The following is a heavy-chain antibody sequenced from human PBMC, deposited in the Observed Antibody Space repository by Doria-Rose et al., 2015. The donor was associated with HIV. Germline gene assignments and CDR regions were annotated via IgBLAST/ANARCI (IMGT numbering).Heavy chain of an antibody. V-gene: IGHV4-31*03. D-gene: IGHD6-19*01. CDR2: IYHTGST. Sequence: QVQLVESGPGLVKPSQTPSLTCTVSGGSINSGDYYWTWIRQHPGEGLDWIGYIYHTGSTYYNPSLKSRVIISVDTSKNQFSLRLTSVTAADTAVYYCARRSPSVAFDYWGQGTLVTVSS. CDR3: ARRSPSVAFDY. CDR1: GGSINSGDYY. J-gene: IGHJ4*02.